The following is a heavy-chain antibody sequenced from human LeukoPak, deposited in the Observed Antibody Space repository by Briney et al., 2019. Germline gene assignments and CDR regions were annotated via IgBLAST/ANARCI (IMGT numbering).Heavy chain of an antibody. CDR1: GGSISSGGYY. V-gene: IGHV4-31*03. D-gene: IGHD5-24*01. J-gene: IGHJ5*02. CDR3: ARGEAPEMATIVNWFDP. CDR2: IYYSGST. Sequence: SQTLSLTCTVSGGSISSGGYYWSWIRQHPGKGLEWIGYIYYSGSTYYNPSLKSRVTISVDTSKNQFSLKLSSVTAADTAMYDCARGEAPEMATIVNWFDPWGQGTLVTVSS.